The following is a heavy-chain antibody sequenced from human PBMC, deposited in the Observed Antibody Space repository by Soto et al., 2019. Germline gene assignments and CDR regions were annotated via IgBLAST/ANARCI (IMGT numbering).Heavy chain of an antibody. CDR1: GDSVSSNSAA. J-gene: IGHJ5*02. V-gene: IGHV6-1*01. CDR2: TYYRSKWYN. CDR3: ARESRGLDYGEVVPWFDP. D-gene: IGHD4-17*01. Sequence: KQSQTLSLTCAISGDSVSSNSAAWNWIRQSPSRGLEWLGRTYYRSKWYNDYAVSVKSRITINPDTSKNQFSLQLNSVTPEDTAVYYCARESRGLDYGEVVPWFDPWGQGTLVTVSS.